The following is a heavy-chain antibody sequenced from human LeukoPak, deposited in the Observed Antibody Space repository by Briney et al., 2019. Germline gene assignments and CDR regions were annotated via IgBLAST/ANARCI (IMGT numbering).Heavy chain of an antibody. Sequence: GGSLRLSCAASGFTFSSYAMSWVRQAPGKGLEWVSAISGSGGSTYYADSVKCRFTISRDNSKNTLYLQMNSLRAEDTAVYYCAKDRSYLGFGELSVDYWGQGTLVTVSS. D-gene: IGHD3-10*01. J-gene: IGHJ4*02. V-gene: IGHV3-23*01. CDR1: GFTFSSYA. CDR2: ISGSGGST. CDR3: AKDRSYLGFGELSVDY.